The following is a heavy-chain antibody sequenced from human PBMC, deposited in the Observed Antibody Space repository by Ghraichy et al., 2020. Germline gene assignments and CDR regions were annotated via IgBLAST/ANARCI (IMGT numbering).Heavy chain of an antibody. V-gene: IGHV1-18*01. CDR3: ARDGNYYDWGRYYQYYYYYGMDV. CDR1: DYTFTSYG. Sequence: ASVKVSCKAYDYTFTSYGISWVRQAPGQGLEWMGWISAYDGDTNYAQRLQGSVTMTTDTSTRTVNMELRALRSDDTAIYYCARDGNYYDWGRYYQYYYYYGMDVWGQGITVNVSS. CDR2: ISAYDGDT. J-gene: IGHJ6*01. D-gene: IGHD3-10*01.